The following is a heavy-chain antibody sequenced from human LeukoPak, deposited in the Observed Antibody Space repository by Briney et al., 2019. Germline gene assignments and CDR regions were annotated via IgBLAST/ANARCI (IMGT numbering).Heavy chain of an antibody. J-gene: IGHJ4*02. CDR2: ISAYNGNT. V-gene: IGHV1-18*04. Sequence: ASVKVSCKASGYTFTSCGITWVRPAPGQGLEWMGWISAYNGNTNYAQKLQGRVTMTTDTSTSTAYMELRSLRSDDTAVYYCARQSSGDYPGYWGQGTRVTVSS. CDR3: ARQSSGDYPGY. CDR1: GYTFTSCG. D-gene: IGHD4-11*01.